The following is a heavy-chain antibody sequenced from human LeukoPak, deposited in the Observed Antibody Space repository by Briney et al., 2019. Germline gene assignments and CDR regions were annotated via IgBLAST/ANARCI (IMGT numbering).Heavy chain of an antibody. V-gene: IGHV3-74*01. CDR2: INSDGSST. CDR1: GFTFSSYW. Sequence: GGSLRLSCAASGFTFSSYWMHWVRQAPGKGLVWVSRINSDGSSTTYADSVKGRFTISRDNAKNTLYLQMYSLRAEDTAVYYCARHRQAGDFDYWGQGTLVTVSS. J-gene: IGHJ4*02. CDR3: ARHRQAGDFDY. D-gene: IGHD2-21*01.